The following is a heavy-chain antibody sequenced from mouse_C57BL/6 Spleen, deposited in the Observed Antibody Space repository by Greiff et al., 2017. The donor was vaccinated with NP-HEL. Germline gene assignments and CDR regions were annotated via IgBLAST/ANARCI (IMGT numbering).Heavy chain of an antibody. Sequence: VQLVESGAELVKPGASVKISCKASGYAFSSYWMNWVKQRPGKGLEWIGQIYPGDGDTNYNGKFKGKATLTADKSSSTAYMQLSSLTSEDSAVYFCAREGGYDYGSFAYWGQGTLVTVSA. J-gene: IGHJ3*01. D-gene: IGHD2-4*01. CDR2: IYPGDGDT. CDR3: AREGGYDYGSFAY. CDR1: GYAFSSYW. V-gene: IGHV1-80*01.